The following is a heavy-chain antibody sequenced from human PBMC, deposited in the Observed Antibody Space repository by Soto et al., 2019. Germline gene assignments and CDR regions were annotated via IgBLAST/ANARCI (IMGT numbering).Heavy chain of an antibody. V-gene: IGHV5-10-1*03. CDR1: GYSFTSYW. Sequence: EVQLVQSGAEVKKPGESLRISCKGSGYSFTSYWISWVRQMPGKGLEWMGRIDPSDSYTNYSPSFQGHVTISADKSISTAYLQWSSLKASDTAMYYCARRDGFLSTSGYYYGMDVWGQGTTVTVSS. CDR2: IDPSDSYT. J-gene: IGHJ6*02. CDR3: ARRDGFLSTSGYYYGMDV. D-gene: IGHD2-2*01.